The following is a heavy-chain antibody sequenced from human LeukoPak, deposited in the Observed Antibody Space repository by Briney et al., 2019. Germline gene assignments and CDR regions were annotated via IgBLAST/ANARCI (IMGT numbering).Heavy chain of an antibody. CDR3: ARADSYGSILDY. J-gene: IGHJ4*02. Sequence: RSGGSLRLSCAASGFTFSNYWMSWVRQSPGRGLEWVANIDQDGSAEYYVDSVGGRFTVSRDNAKNSLYLQIDSLRAKDTAVYYCARADSYGSILDYWGRGTLVTVSS. D-gene: IGHD5-18*01. CDR1: GFTFSNYW. V-gene: IGHV3-7*04. CDR2: IDQDGSAE.